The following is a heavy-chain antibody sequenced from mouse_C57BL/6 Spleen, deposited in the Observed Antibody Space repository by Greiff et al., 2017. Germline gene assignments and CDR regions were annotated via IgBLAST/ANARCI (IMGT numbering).Heavy chain of an antibody. CDR1: GYSITSGYY. D-gene: IGHD1-1*01. CDR2: ISYDGSN. J-gene: IGHJ2*01. CDR3: ARAEDLYGSSLFDN. Sequence: DVKLQESGPGLVKPSQSLSLTCSVTGYSITSGYYWNWIRQFPGNKLEWMGYISYDGSNNYNPSLKNRISITRDTSKNQFFLKLNSVTTEDTATYYCARAEDLYGSSLFDNWGQGTTLTVSS. V-gene: IGHV3-6*01.